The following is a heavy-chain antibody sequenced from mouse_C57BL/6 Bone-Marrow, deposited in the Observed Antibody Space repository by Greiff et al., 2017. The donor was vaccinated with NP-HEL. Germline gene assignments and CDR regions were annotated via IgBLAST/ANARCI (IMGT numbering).Heavy chain of an antibody. CDR2: ISYDGSN. Sequence: EVKVEESGPGLVKPSQSLSLTCSVTGYSITSGYYWNWIRQFPGNKLEWMGYISYDGSNNYNPSLKNRISITRDTSKNQFFLKLNSVTTEDTATYYGARGVATRGYYFDYWGQGTTLTVSS. CDR3: ARGVATRGYYFDY. J-gene: IGHJ2*01. V-gene: IGHV3-6*01. CDR1: GYSITSGYY. D-gene: IGHD1-1*01.